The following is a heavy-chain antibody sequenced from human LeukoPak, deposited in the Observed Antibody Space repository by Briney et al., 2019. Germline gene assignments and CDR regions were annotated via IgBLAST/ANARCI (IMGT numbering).Heavy chain of an antibody. Sequence: GGSLRLSCAASGFTFSSYAMHWVRQAPGKGLEWVAVISYDGSNKYYADSVKGRFTISRDNSKNTLYLQMNSLRAEDTAVYYCAKEESEDSYGHGGFDYWGQGTLVTVSS. D-gene: IGHD5-18*01. J-gene: IGHJ4*02. CDR2: ISYDGSNK. V-gene: IGHV3-30-3*01. CDR3: AKEESEDSYGHGGFDY. CDR1: GFTFSSYA.